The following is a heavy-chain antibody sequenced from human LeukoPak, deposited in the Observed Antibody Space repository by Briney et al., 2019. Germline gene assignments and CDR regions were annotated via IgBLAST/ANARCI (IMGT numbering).Heavy chain of an antibody. Sequence: ASVKVSCKASGGTFSSHAISWVRQAPGQGLEWMGGIIPIFGTANYAQKFQGRVTITADESTSTAYMELSSLRSEDTAVYYCARHRSYYDSSGYLDYWGQGTLVTVSS. D-gene: IGHD3-22*01. CDR1: GGTFSSHA. CDR2: IIPIFGTA. J-gene: IGHJ4*02. V-gene: IGHV1-69*13. CDR3: ARHRSYYDSSGYLDY.